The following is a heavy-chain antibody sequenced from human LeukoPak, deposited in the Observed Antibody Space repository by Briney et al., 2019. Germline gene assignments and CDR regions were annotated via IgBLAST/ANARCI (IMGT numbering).Heavy chain of an antibody. Sequence: WGSLRLSCAASGFTVSSNYMSWVRQAPGKGLEWVSYISSSGSTMYYADSVKGRFTISRDNAKNSLYLQMNSLRAEDTAVYYCARADYDSSGYNDYWGQGTLVTVSS. CDR1: GFTVSSNY. J-gene: IGHJ4*02. CDR2: ISSSGSTM. D-gene: IGHD3-22*01. CDR3: ARADYDSSGYNDY. V-gene: IGHV3-11*04.